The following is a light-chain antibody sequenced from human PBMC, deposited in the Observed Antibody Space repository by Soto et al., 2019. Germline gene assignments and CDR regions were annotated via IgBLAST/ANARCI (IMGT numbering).Light chain of an antibody. CDR1: QGISTY. V-gene: IGKV1-9*01. CDR2: AAS. CDR3: QQLNRYPIFT. J-gene: IGKJ3*01. Sequence: DIQLTQSPSFLSASVGDRVTITCRASQGISTYLAWYQQKPGKAPKLLIYAASTLQSGVPSRFSGSGSGTEFTLTISGLQPEDFATYYCQQLNRYPIFTFGPGTKVDIK.